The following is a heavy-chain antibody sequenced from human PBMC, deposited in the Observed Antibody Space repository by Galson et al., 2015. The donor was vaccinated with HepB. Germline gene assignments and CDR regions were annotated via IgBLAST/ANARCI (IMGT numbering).Heavy chain of an antibody. CDR3: TRSAGWRYLDR. Sequence: SLRLSCAASGFSFSRSDMHWVRQARGKGLEWVSAIGIAGDRYSPAGDPPYPGSVKSRFTISRENPKNPVFLQMNSLRAGDTAVYYCTRSAGWRYLDRWGRGTLVIVSS. CDR2: IGIAGDR. D-gene: IGHD6-19*01. CDR1: GFSFSRSD. J-gene: IGHJ2*01. V-gene: IGHV3-13*05.